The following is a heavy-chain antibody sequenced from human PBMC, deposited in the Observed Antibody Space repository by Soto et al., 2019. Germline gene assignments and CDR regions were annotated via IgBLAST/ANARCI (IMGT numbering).Heavy chain of an antibody. CDR3: AMDISLTGYYYYGMDV. D-gene: IGHD2-21*01. CDR2: IYISGST. Sequence: SETLSLTCTVSDGSISSNDWSWIWKRAGKGMEWIGRIYISGSTNYNPSHKSRVTMTLVTTKNQTSLKLRSVTAADTARYYWAMDISLTGYYYYGMDVWGQGTTVTVSS. V-gene: IGHV4-4*07. J-gene: IGHJ6*02. CDR1: DGSISSND.